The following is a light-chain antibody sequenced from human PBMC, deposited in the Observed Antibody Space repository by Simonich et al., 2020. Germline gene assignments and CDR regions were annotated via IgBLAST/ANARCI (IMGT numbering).Light chain of an antibody. CDR1: QDISXY. CDR3: XQYXXWXXLT. J-gene: IGKJ4*01. V-gene: IGKV1-33*01. CDR2: DAS. Sequence: IQMTQSPSSLSASVGDRVTITCQASQDISXYLNWYQQKPGKAPKLLIYDASXLETGVPXRFXXSGSXXDFTFTXXSLQPEDXXTXXXXQYXXWXXLTXXGGTKXXIK.